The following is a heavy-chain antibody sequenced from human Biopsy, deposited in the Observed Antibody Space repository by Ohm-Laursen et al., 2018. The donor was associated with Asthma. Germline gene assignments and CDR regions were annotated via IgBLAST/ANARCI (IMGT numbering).Heavy chain of an antibody. Sequence: TLSLTCIVSYGSISSGGYYWSWIRQPPGKGLEWIAYLFHSGTTYYNPSLKSRVTISVDRSKRQFSLKVNSVTAADTAVYYCARMITMIQVANYYSYAMDVWGQGTTVTVSS. J-gene: IGHJ6*02. V-gene: IGHV4-30-2*01. CDR3: ARMITMIQVANYYSYAMDV. D-gene: IGHD3-22*01. CDR1: YGSISSGGYY. CDR2: LFHSGTT.